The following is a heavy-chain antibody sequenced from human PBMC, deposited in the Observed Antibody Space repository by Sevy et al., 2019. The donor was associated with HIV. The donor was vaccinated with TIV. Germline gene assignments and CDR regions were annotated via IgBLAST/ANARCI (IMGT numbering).Heavy chain of an antibody. CDR1: GFTFSDYV. CDR3: ARDADWSLNY. J-gene: IGHJ4*02. D-gene: IGHD3-9*01. CDR2: ISHDTTVK. Sequence: GGSLRLSCAASGFTFSDYVMHWVRQAPGKGLEGLARISHDTTVKYYANSLKGRFTISRDNSKNTLYLQMNSLRHEDTAVYHCARDADWSLNYWGQGTLVTVSS. V-gene: IGHV3-30*04.